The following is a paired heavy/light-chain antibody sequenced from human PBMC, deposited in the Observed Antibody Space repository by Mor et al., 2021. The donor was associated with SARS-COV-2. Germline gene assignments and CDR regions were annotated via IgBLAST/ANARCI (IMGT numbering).Heavy chain of an antibody. CDR3: AREGGITMIVNPQSSYWYFDL. J-gene: IGHJ2*01. Sequence: QVQLQESGPGLVKPSQTLSLTCTVSGGSISSGSYYWSWIRQPAGKGLEWIGRIYTSGSTNYNPSLKSRVTISVDTSKNQFSLKLSSVTAADTAVYYCAREGGITMIVNPQSSYWYFDLWGRGTLVTVSS. CDR2: IYTSGST. CDR1: GGSISSGSYY. V-gene: IGHV4-61*02. D-gene: IGHD3-22*01.
Light chain of an antibody. Sequence: DIQMTQSPSSLSASVGDRVTITCQASQDISNYLNWYQQKPGKAPKLLIYDASNLETGVPSRFSGSGSGTDFTFTISSLQPEDIATYYCQQYDNLPSFGQGTKVEIK. CDR2: DAS. V-gene: IGKV1-33*01. CDR1: QDISNY. J-gene: IGKJ1*01. CDR3: QQYDNLPS.